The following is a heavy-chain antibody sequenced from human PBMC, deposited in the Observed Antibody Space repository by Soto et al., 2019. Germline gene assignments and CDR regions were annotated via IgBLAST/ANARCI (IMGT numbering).Heavy chain of an antibody. CDR2: IWYDVSNK. J-gene: IGHJ4*02. Sequence: PXVSLRLSFAASGFTFSSYGMHWVRQAPGKGLEWVAVIWYDVSNKYYADSVKGRFTISRDNSKNTLYLQMNSLRAEDTAVYYCARDRGDCSSTSCYPLGYWGQGTLVTVSS. CDR1: GFTFSSYG. CDR3: ARDRGDCSSTSCYPLGY. V-gene: IGHV3-33*01. D-gene: IGHD2-2*01.